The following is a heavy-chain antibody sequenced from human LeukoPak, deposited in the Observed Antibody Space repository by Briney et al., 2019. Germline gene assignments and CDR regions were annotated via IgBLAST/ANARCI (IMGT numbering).Heavy chain of an antibody. D-gene: IGHD3-9*01. CDR3: ARHYDILTGYNY. CDR1: GFTFDDYA. CDR2: FNWNSDNI. Sequence: GGSLRLSCAASGFTFDDYAMHWVRQAPGKGLEWVSGFNWNSDNIGYADSVKGRFTISRDNAKNSLYLQMNSLRAEDTAVYYCARHYDILTGYNYWGQGTLVTVSS. J-gene: IGHJ4*02. V-gene: IGHV3-9*01.